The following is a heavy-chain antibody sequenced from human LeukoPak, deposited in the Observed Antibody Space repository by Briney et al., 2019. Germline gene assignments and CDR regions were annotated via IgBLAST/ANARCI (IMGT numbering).Heavy chain of an antibody. CDR2: MNPNSGNT. D-gene: IGHD6-13*01. V-gene: IGHV1-8*01. CDR3: ARGNTYSSSWYAYYYYMDI. Sequence: GASVKVSCKASGYTFTSYDINWVRQATGQGLEWMGWMNPNSGNTGYAQKFQGRVTMTRNTSISTAYMELSSLRSEDTAVYYCARGNTYSSSWYAYYYYMDIWGKGTTVTVSS. CDR1: GYTFTSYD. J-gene: IGHJ6*03.